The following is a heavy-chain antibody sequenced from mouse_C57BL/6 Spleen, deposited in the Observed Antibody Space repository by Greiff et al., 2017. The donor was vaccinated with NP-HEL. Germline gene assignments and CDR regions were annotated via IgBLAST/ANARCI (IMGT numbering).Heavy chain of an antibody. Sequence: EVQLQQSGPGLVKPSQSLSLTCSVTGYSITSGYYWNWIRQFPGTKLEWMGYISYDGSNNYNPSLKNRISITRDTSKNQFFLKLNSVTTEDTATYYCARDGSSPFDYWGQGTTLTVSS. D-gene: IGHD1-1*01. J-gene: IGHJ2*01. CDR3: ARDGSSPFDY. CDR2: ISYDGSN. CDR1: GYSITSGYY. V-gene: IGHV3-6*01.